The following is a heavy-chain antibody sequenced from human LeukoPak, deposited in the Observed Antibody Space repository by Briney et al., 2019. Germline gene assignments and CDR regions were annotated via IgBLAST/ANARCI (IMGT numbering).Heavy chain of an antibody. CDR2: ISYDGSNK. D-gene: IGHD2-2*01. Sequence: GGSLRLSCAASGFTFSSYAMHWVRQAPGKGLEWVAVISYDGSNKYYADSVKGRFTISRDNSKNTLYLQMNSLRAEDTAVYYCARDQEDCSSTSCYFFPSHDAFDIWGQGTMATVSS. CDR1: GFTFSSYA. CDR3: ARDQEDCSSTSCYFFPSHDAFDI. J-gene: IGHJ3*02. V-gene: IGHV3-30*04.